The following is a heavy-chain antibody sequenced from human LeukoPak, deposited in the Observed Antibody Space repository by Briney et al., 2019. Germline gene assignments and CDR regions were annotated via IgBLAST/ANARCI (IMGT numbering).Heavy chain of an antibody. CDR3: ARVVAAAAWIEP. D-gene: IGHD6-13*01. J-gene: IGHJ5*02. CDR1: GASITTYY. CDR2: IYYSGST. Sequence: SETLSLTCTVSGASITTYYLAWVRQPPGKGLEWIGYIYYSGSTKYNPSLKSRVTISVDTSKKQFSLKVSSLTAADTALYYCARVVAAAAWIEPWGQGILVTVSP. V-gene: IGHV4-59*01.